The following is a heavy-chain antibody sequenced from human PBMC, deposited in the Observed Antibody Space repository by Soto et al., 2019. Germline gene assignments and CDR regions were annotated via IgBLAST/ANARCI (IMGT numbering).Heavy chain of an antibody. CDR2: IYSGGST. V-gene: IGHV3-53*01. J-gene: IGHJ4*02. D-gene: IGHD6-19*01. CDR1: GFTVSSNY. Sequence: GGSLRLSCAASGFTVSSNYMSWVRQAPGKGLEWVSVIYSGGSTYYADSVKGRFTISRDNSKNTLYLRMNSLRDEDTAVYYCAKTGGSGWYYFDYWGQGTLVTVSS. CDR3: AKTGGSGWYYFDY.